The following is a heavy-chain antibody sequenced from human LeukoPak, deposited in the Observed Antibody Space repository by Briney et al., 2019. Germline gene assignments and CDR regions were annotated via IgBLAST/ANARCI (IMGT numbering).Heavy chain of an antibody. V-gene: IGHV1-18*01. Sequence: XWMGWISVYNGNTKYARKLQGRVTMTTDTSTSTAYMELRSLRSDDTAVYYCARDISDPFDYWGQGTLVTVSS. CDR3: ARDISDPFDY. CDR2: ISVYNGNT. D-gene: IGHD2-21*01. J-gene: IGHJ4*02.